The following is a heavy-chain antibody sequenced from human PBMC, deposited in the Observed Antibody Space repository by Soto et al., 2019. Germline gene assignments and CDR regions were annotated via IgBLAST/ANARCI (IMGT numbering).Heavy chain of an antibody. V-gene: IGHV4-61*08. CDR2: IYHSGST. CDR3: ARVPAGYWYFDL. D-gene: IGHD6-19*01. CDR1: GGSITSSGYS. Sequence: PSETLSLTCTVSGGSITSSGYSWGWIRRPPGKGLEWIGHIYHSGSTNYNPFLKSRVTISVDTSKNQFSLKLSSVTAADTAVYYCARVPAGYWYFDLWGRGTLVTVSS. J-gene: IGHJ2*01.